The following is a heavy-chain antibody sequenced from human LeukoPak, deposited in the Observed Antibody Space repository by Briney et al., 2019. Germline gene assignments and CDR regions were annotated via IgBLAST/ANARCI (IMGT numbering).Heavy chain of an antibody. CDR2: IKQGGSET. V-gene: IGHV3-7*05. CDR3: VRDYYSGY. J-gene: IGHJ4*02. CDR1: GFSFSSYW. Sequence: GGSLRLSCATAGFSFSSYWMSWVRQAPGKGLEWMAKIKQGGSETYYVDSVKGRFTISRDNAKNSVYLQMNSLRAEDTAVYYCVRDYYSGYWGQGTLVTVSS. D-gene: IGHD3-10*01.